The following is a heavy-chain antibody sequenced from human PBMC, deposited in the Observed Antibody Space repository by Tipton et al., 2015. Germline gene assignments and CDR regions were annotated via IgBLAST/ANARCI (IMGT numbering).Heavy chain of an antibody. Sequence: TLSLTCAVSGGSVSSPSYYWSWIRQPPGKGLEWIGYIYYIGSTNYNPSLKGRLTMSIDTSKNQFSLNLSSVTAADTAVYYCARASIIQGYYHDSSRYYLFNSWGQGTLVTVSS. V-gene: IGHV4-61*01. CDR3: ARASIIQGYYHDSSRYYLFNS. CDR1: GGSVSSPSYY. CDR2: IYYIGST. J-gene: IGHJ1*01. D-gene: IGHD3-22*01.